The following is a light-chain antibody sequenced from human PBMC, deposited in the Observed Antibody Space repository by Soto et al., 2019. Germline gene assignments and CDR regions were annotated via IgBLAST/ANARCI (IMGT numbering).Light chain of an antibody. J-gene: IGKJ4*01. Sequence: EFVLTPSPGTLSLSPGERATLSCRASQTVRNNYLAWYQQKPGQAPRLLIYDASHRATGIPARFTGSGSGTDFTLTISRLEPEDFAVYYCQDRGNWPLFTFGGGTKVDIK. CDR3: QDRGNWPLFT. CDR1: QTVRNNY. V-gene: IGKV3D-20*02. CDR2: DAS.